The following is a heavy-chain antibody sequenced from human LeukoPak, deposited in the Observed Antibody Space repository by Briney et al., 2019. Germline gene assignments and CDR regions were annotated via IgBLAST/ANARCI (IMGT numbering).Heavy chain of an antibody. Sequence: ASVKVSCKGCGYTFTGYYIHWVRQAPGQGLEWMGWINPNSGGTNYAQKFQGRVTMTRDTSISTAYMELSRLRSDDTAVYYCVNGNGRGDYWGQGTLVTVSS. J-gene: IGHJ4*02. V-gene: IGHV1-2*02. D-gene: IGHD2-8*01. CDR1: GYTFTGYY. CDR2: INPNSGGT. CDR3: VNGNGRGDY.